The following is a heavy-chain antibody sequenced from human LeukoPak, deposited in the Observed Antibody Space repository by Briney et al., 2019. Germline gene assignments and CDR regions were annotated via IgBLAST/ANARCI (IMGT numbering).Heavy chain of an antibody. Sequence: GGSLRLSCAASGFTFSSYWMHWVRQAPGKGLVWVSRIKSDGSSTSYADSVKGRFTISRDNAKNTLYLQMNSLRAEDTAVYYCASSTVITYYYYYMDVWGKGTTVTVSS. CDR2: IKSDGSST. V-gene: IGHV3-74*01. D-gene: IGHD4-17*01. J-gene: IGHJ6*03. CDR1: GFTFSSYW. CDR3: ASSTVITYYYYYMDV.